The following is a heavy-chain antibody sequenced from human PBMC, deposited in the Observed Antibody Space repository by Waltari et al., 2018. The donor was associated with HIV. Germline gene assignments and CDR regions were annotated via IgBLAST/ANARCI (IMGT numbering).Heavy chain of an antibody. Sequence: EVQLVESGGGLVNPGGSLRLSCAASGFGFDPHTMNWVRQAPGKGREWVASISHNYIFHAGSLKGRFIISRDNAKNSLYLEMKSLRAEDTAVYYCAGGQVIVGGWRHYFGMEVWGQGTTVTVS. CDR3: AGGQVIVGGWRHYFGMEV. CDR2: ISHNYI. CDR1: GFGFDPHT. J-gene: IGHJ6*02. D-gene: IGHD3-22*01. V-gene: IGHV3-21*02.